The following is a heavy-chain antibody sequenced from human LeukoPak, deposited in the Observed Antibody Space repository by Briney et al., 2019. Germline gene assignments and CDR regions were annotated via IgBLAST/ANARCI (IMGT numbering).Heavy chain of an antibody. V-gene: IGHV4-34*01. CDR1: GGSFSGYY. Sequence: PSETLSLTCAVDGGSFSGYYWSWIRQPPGKGLEWIGEINHSGSTNYNPSLKSRVTISVDTSKNQFSLKLSSVTAADTAVYYCARRRVRELRFLEWLRDAFDIWGQGTMVTVSS. J-gene: IGHJ3*02. CDR3: ARRRVRELRFLEWLRDAFDI. CDR2: INHSGST. D-gene: IGHD3-3*01.